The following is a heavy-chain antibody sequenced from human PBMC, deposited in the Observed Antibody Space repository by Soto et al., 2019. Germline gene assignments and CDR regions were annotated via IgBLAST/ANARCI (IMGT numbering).Heavy chain of an antibody. D-gene: IGHD6-6*01. CDR1: GDSFSHYY. Sequence: SETLSLTCIVSGDSFSHYYWSWIRQPPGKGLEWIGLISHSGRAISHPSFASRVTLSVDRPKNQFSLKLTSVTAADTAVYYCARRIAVRPRKNWFDPWGQGILVTVSS. CDR3: ARRIAVRPRKNWFDP. J-gene: IGHJ5*02. CDR2: ISHSGRA. V-gene: IGHV4-59*12.